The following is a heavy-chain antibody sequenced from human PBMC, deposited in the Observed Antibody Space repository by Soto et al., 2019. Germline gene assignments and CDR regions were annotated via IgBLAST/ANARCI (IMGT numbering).Heavy chain of an antibody. D-gene: IGHD2-8*01. Sequence: ASVKVSCKASGYAFGAYYIYWVRQAPGQGLEWMGYINPHGGGARYVQEFRDRLTITTDTPKDIAYMELRSLTSDDTAIYYCAKDRVRTPNGADSFDVWGQGTSVAVSS. V-gene: IGHV1-2*02. CDR2: INPHGGGA. CDR3: AKDRVRTPNGADSFDV. CDR1: GYAFGAYY. J-gene: IGHJ3*01.